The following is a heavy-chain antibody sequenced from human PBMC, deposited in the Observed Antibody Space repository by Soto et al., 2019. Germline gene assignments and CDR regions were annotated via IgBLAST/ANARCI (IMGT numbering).Heavy chain of an antibody. CDR3: AKTGTGDWFDP. J-gene: IGHJ5*02. V-gene: IGHV1-46*01. Sequence: GASVKVSCKASGYTFTSYYMHWVRQAPGQGLEWMGIINPSGGSTSYAQKLQGRVTMTTDTSTSTAYMELRSLRSDDTAVYYCAKTGTGDWFDPWGQGTLVTVSS. D-gene: IGHD1-1*01. CDR1: GYTFTSYY. CDR2: INPSGGST.